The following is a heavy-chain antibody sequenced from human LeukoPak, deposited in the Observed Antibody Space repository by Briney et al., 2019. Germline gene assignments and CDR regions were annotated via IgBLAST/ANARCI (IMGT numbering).Heavy chain of an antibody. CDR3: AKDYHLHGATFPGH. V-gene: IGHV3-30*18. CDR1: RFTFRNYG. D-gene: IGHD1-14*01. Sequence: GASLILSCAASRFTFRNYGMHWVRQAPGKGLEWLTLISLDGSNQFYADSVRGRFTISRDNSKDTLYLQMDGLRPDDTAVLFCAKDYHLHGATFPGHWEQEHLVTVSS. CDR2: ISLDGSNQ. J-gene: IGHJ4*02.